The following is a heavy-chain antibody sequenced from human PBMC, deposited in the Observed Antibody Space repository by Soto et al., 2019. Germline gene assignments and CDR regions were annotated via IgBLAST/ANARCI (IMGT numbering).Heavy chain of an antibody. CDR2: IYFTGST. CDR1: GHPLSSGGYY. V-gene: IGHV4-31*03. D-gene: IGHD6-19*01. J-gene: IGHJ4*02. CDR3: ARDWGSSGWPN. Sequence: ASETLSLTCTVSGHPLSSGGYYWSWIRQLPGKGLEWVGYIYFTGSTLYNPSLKSRLAMSLDTSKNQFSLKLDSVTAADTAIYYCARDWGSSGWPNWGQGTLVTRLL.